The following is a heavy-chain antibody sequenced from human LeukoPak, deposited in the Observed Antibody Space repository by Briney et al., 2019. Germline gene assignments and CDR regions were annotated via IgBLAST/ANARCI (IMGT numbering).Heavy chain of an antibody. D-gene: IGHD2-2*01. Sequence: GASVTVSCKASGYTFTDYYMHWVRQAPGQGFEWMGWINPNDGDTNYAQKFHGRVTMTRDTSISTAHMEVSRLRSDDTAVYYCARANFLYCSSTTCLFDYWGQGTLVTVSS. CDR2: INPNDGDT. J-gene: IGHJ4*02. V-gene: IGHV1-2*02. CDR3: ARANFLYCSSTTCLFDY. CDR1: GYTFTDYY.